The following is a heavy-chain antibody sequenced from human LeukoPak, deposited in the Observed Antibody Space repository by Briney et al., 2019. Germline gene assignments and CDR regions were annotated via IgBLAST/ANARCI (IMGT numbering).Heavy chain of an antibody. CDR3: VKELGLRGYYVGDY. V-gene: IGHV3-64D*06. J-gene: IGHJ4*02. CDR1: GFTFCSYA. Sequence: GGSLRLSRSASGFTFCSYAMLSDSQAPGKGLEYVSAISSNGGSTYYADSVKGRFTISRDNSMNTLYCRMSSLRAEDTAVYCGVKELGLRGYYVGDYLGQGTLVTVSS. D-gene: IGHD3-22*01. CDR2: ISSNGGST.